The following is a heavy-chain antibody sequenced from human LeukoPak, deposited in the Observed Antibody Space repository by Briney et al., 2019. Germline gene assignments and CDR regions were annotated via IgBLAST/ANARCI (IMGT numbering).Heavy chain of an antibody. J-gene: IGHJ4*02. CDR3: AKDQSAQWVTVTTVDLDY. CDR2: ISGSGGST. CDR1: GFTFSSYA. Sequence: GGSLRLSCAASGFTFSSYAMSWVRQAPGKGLEWVSAISGSGGSTYYADSVKGRFTISRDNSKNTLYLQMNSLRAEDTAVYYCAKDQSAQWVTVTTVDLDYWGQGTLATVSS. D-gene: IGHD4-17*01. V-gene: IGHV3-23*01.